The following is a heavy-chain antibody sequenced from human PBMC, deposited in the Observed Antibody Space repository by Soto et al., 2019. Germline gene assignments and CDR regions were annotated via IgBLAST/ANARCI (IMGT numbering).Heavy chain of an antibody. V-gene: IGHV1-69*01. CDR1: GGTFSSYA. CDR3: ARGYCSGGSCYANNWFDP. Sequence: QVQLVQSGAEVKKPGSSVKVSCKASGGTFSSYAISRVRQAPGQGLEWMGGIIPIFGTANYAQKFQGSVTITADEFTSAAYMELGSLRSEDTAVYYCARGYCSGGSCYANNWFDPWGQGTLVTVSS. CDR2: IIPIFGTA. J-gene: IGHJ5*02. D-gene: IGHD2-15*01.